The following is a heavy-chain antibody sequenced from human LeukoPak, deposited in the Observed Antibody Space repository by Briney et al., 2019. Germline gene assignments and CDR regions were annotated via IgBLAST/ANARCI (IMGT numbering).Heavy chain of an antibody. D-gene: IGHD5/OR15-5a*01. CDR3: AKARGSSVYEQFDY. CDR1: GFAFSTYA. J-gene: IGHJ4*02. CDR2: ISTSGRAT. Sequence: GGSLRLSCAASGFAFSTYAMTWVRQAPEKGLQWVSTISTSGRATYYADFVEGRFTISRDNSKNTLYLQMNSLRADDTAVYYCAKARGSSVYEQFDYWGQGTQVTVSP. V-gene: IGHV3-23*01.